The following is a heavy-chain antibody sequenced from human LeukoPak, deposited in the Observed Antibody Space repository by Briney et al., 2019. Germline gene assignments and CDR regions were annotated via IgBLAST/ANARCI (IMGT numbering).Heavy chain of an antibody. CDR3: ARISDTVTTPFDY. V-gene: IGHV3-48*01. CDR1: GFTFSSYS. CDR2: ISSSSSTI. D-gene: IGHD4-17*01. Sequence: GGSLRLSCAASGFTFSSYSMNWVRQAPGKGLEWVSYISSSSSTIYYADSVKGRFTISRDNAKNSLYLQMNSLRAEDTAVYYCARISDTVTTPFDYWGQGTLVTVSS. J-gene: IGHJ4*02.